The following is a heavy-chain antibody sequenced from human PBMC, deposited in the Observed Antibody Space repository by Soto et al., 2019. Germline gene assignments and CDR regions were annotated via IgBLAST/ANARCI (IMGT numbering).Heavy chain of an antibody. Sequence: SVKVSCKAAGYTFIKYAMNWVRQAPGQSLEWMGWINAGNGNTKYSEKFQGRVTITRDTSATTAYMELSSLRSEDTAVYYCARQHYYDFWRGLQSCGMDVWGQGTTVTVSS. V-gene: IGHV1-3*01. CDR1: GYTFIKYA. D-gene: IGHD3-3*01. CDR3: ARQHYYDFWRGLQSCGMDV. J-gene: IGHJ6*02. CDR2: INAGNGNT.